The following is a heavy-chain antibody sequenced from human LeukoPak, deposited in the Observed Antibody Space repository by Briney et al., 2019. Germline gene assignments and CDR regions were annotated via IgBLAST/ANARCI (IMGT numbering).Heavy chain of an antibody. J-gene: IGHJ4*02. CDR1: GFTFSSYA. V-gene: IGHV3-23*01. Sequence: GGSLRLSCAASGFTFSSYAMSWVRQAPGKGLEWVSAIRGSGGSTYYADSVKGRFTISRDNPKNTLYLQMNSLRAEDTAVYYCAKESGYYGSGSYYSAGFFDYWGQGTLVTVSS. D-gene: IGHD3-10*01. CDR3: AKESGYYGSGSYYSAGFFDY. CDR2: IRGSGGST.